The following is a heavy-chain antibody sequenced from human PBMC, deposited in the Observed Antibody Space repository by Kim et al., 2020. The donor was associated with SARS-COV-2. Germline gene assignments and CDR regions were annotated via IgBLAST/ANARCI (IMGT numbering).Heavy chain of an antibody. D-gene: IGHD2-2*01. CDR3: AILGTSGLAS. Sequence: GGSLRLSCAASGFTFSRHWMTWVCQAPGKGLEWVAHIKEDGSDKNYVDPVKGRFTISRDNAKNSLYLQMSNLRAEDTAVYFCAILGTSGLASWGQGTLVTVSS. J-gene: IGHJ4*02. CDR1: GFTFSRHW. V-gene: IGHV3-7*03. CDR2: IKEDGSDK.